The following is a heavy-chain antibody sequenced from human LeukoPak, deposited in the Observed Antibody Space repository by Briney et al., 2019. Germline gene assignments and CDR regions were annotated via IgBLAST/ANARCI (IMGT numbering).Heavy chain of an antibody. CDR1: GFTFSSYS. V-gene: IGHV3-21*01. CDR3: ATSYSGWYSGY. D-gene: IGHD6-19*01. J-gene: IGHJ4*02. CDR2: ISSSIADI. Sequence: RGSLRLSCAASGFTFSSYSMNWVRQAPGKGLEWVSSISSSIADIFYADSVKGRFTISRDNAKNSLFLQMNSLRAEDTAVYYCATSYSGWYSGYWGQGTLVTVSS.